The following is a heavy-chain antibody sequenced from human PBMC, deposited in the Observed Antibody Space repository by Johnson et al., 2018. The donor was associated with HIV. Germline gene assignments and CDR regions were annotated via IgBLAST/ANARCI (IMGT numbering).Heavy chain of an antibody. CDR3: ARERVVELGANSDAFDI. J-gene: IGHJ3*02. D-gene: IGHD2-15*01. CDR2: ISYGGKNK. Sequence: QVQLVESGGGVVQPGRSLRLSCAASGFTFSSYAMHWVRQAPGKGLEWVAVISYGGKNKYYADSVKGRFTISRDNSKNTLYLEMNSLRPEDTAVYYCARERVVELGANSDAFDIWGQGTMVTVSS. CDR1: GFTFSSYA. V-gene: IGHV3-30*04.